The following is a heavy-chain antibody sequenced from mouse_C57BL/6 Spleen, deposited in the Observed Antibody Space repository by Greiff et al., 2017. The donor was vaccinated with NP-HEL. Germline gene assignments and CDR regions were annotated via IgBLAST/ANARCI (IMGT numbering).Heavy chain of an antibody. J-gene: IGHJ3*01. V-gene: IGHV1-7*01. D-gene: IGHD1-1*01. CDR2: INHSSGYT. Sequence: VQLQQSGAELAEPGASVKLSCKASGYTFTSYWMHWVKQRPGQCLEWIGYINHSSGYTKYNTKFKDKATLTADKSSSTAYMQLSSLTYEDSAVYYCARYYYGSSSRGFAYWGQGTLVTVSA. CDR3: ARYYYGSSSRGFAY. CDR1: GYTFTSYW.